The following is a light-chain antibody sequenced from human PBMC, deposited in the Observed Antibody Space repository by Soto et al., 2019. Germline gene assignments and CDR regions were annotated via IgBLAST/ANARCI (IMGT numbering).Light chain of an antibody. Sequence: EIVLTQSAAAPSMSQGERATLSCRASQSVSSYLAWYQQKPGQAPRLLIYDASNRATGIPARFSGSGSGTDFTLTISSLEPEDFAVYYCQQRSNLPRTCGHGTRVDTK. CDR2: DAS. V-gene: IGKV3-11*01. CDR1: QSVSSY. CDR3: QQRSNLPRT. J-gene: IGKJ1*01.